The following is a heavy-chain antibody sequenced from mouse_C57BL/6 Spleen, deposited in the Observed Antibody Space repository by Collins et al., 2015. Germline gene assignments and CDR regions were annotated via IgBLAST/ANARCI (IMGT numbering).Heavy chain of an antibody. CDR1: GYAFSTYW. CDR3: ARDWGFFDY. Sequence: QVQLQQSGAELVTPVASVKISCKASGYAFSTYWMNWMKQRPGQGLEWIGQIYPGDGDTNYNGKFMGRATLTADKSSSTAYMQLSSLTSEDSAVYFCARDWGFFDYWGQGTTLTVSS. D-gene: IGHD4-1*01. CDR2: IYPGDGDT. J-gene: IGHJ2*01. V-gene: IGHV1-80*01.